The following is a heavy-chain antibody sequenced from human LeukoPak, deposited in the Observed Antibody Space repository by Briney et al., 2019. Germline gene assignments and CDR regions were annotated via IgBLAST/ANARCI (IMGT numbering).Heavy chain of an antibody. CDR2: ISYDGSNK. V-gene: IGHV3-30*18. CDR1: GFTFSSYG. J-gene: IGHJ6*04. D-gene: IGHD6-25*01. CDR3: EKVWETAAVTNSNNGMEV. Sequence: PGRSLRLSCAASGFTFSSYGMHWVRQAPGKGLEWVAVISYDGSNKYYADSVKGRFTISRDNSKNTLYLQMNSLRAEDTAVYYCEKVWETAAVTNSNNGMEVWGKGTTVTVSS.